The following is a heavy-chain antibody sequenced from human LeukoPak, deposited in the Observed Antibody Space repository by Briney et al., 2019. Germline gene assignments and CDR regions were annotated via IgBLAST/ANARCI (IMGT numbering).Heavy chain of an antibody. Sequence: PSETLSLTCTVSGGSIGSSSQYWGWIRQTPGQGLEWIGSVYFSGSTYYNPSLKSRVTISLDTSKNQFSLNLGSVTAADTAVYYCARGDYSDSTGYFAYWGQGTLVTVSS. CDR1: GGSIGSSSQY. D-gene: IGHD3-22*01. V-gene: IGHV4-39*01. CDR3: ARGDYSDSTGYFAY. J-gene: IGHJ4*02. CDR2: VYFSGST.